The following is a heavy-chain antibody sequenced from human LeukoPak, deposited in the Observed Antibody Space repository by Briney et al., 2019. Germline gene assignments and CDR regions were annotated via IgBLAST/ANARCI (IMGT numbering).Heavy chain of an antibody. CDR3: ARVAFWSVEYYYGMDV. CDR2: IYSGGST. J-gene: IGHJ6*02. Sequence: GWSLSLSCAASGFTVSSNYMSWVRQAPGKGLEWVSVIYSGGSTYYADSVKGRFTISRDNSKHTLYLQMNSLRAEDTAVYYCARVAFWSVEYYYGMDVWGQGTTVTVSS. CDR1: GFTVSSNY. V-gene: IGHV3-53*01. D-gene: IGHD3-3*01.